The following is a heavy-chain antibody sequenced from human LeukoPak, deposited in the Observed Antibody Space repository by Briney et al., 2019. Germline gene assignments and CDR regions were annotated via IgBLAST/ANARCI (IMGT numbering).Heavy chain of an antibody. Sequence: LSLTCTVSGYPIRTGYYWAWIRQPPGKGLEWVSYISSSGSTIYYADSVKGRFTISRDNAKNSLYLQMNSLRAEDTAVYYCARAWRFYFDYWGQGTLVTVSS. J-gene: IGHJ4*02. D-gene: IGHD1-1*01. V-gene: IGHV3-11*04. CDR3: ARAWRFYFDY. CDR2: ISSSGSTI. CDR1: GYPIRTGYY.